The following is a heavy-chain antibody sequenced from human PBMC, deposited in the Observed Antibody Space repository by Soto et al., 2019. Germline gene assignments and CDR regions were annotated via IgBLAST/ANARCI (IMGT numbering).Heavy chain of an antibody. V-gene: IGHV1-69*02. CDR2: VNPIVSMS. CDR1: GDTFNFYS. Sequence: QVQLVQSGAEVKRPGSSVKVSCKASGDTFNFYSINWVRQAPGLGLEWMGRVNPIVSMSNYAQKFQARVTMTADKSTSTAYMELSSLRSEDTAIYYCASIYGSGYRAFDYWGQGALVTVSS. D-gene: IGHD3-10*01. J-gene: IGHJ4*02. CDR3: ASIYGSGYRAFDY.